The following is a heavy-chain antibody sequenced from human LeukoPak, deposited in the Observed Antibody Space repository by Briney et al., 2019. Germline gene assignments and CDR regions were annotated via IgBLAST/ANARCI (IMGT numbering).Heavy chain of an antibody. Sequence: PSETLSLTCTVSGGSISSGGYYWSWIRQHPGKGLEWIGYIYYSGSTYYNPSLKSRVTISVDTSKNQFSLKLSSVTAADTAVYYCARDPRYNSYGYRWYFDLWGRGTLVTVSS. CDR2: IYYSGST. J-gene: IGHJ2*01. CDR1: GGSISSGGYY. CDR3: ARDPRYNSYGYRWYFDL. V-gene: IGHV4-31*03. D-gene: IGHD5-18*01.